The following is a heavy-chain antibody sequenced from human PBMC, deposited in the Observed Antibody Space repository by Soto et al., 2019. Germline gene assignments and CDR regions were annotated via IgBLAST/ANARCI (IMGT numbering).Heavy chain of an antibody. CDR1: GFTFSSYA. V-gene: IGHV3-30-3*01. CDR3: ARDRIYCNSTSCYTAGGWFDP. D-gene: IGHD2-2*02. J-gene: IGHJ5*02. Sequence: PGGSLRLSCAASGFTFSSYAIHWVGQAPGKGLEWVAVISYDGSNKYYADSVKGRFTISRDNSKNTLYLQMNSLRAEDTAVYYCARDRIYCNSTSCYTAGGWFDPWGQGTLVTVYS. CDR2: ISYDGSNK.